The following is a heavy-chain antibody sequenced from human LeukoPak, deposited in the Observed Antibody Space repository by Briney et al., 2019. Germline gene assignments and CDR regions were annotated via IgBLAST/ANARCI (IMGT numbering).Heavy chain of an antibody. CDR2: INDNGGRT. CDR3: VKDVGGSYAFDY. CDR1: GFTFSNNA. Sequence: PGGSLRLSCSASGFTFSNNAMHWVRQAPGKGLEYVSGINDNGGRTHYGDSVKGRFSISRDNSKNTLHLQMSTLRAEDTALYYCVKDVGGSYAFDYWGQGILVTVAS. V-gene: IGHV3-64D*09. D-gene: IGHD1-26*01. J-gene: IGHJ4*02.